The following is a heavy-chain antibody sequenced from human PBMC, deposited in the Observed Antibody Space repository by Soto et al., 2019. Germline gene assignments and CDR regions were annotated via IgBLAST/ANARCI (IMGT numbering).Heavy chain of an antibody. CDR1: GYTFTSYG. CDR3: ATANCGGDCYSDNWFDP. Sequence: QVQLVQSGAEVKKPGASVKVSCKASGYTFTSYGISWVRQAPGQGLEWMGWISAYNGNTNYAQKLQGRVTMTTNRSTSTAYMELRSLGSDDTVVYYCATANCGGDCYSDNWFDPWGQGTLVTVSS. CDR2: ISAYNGNT. D-gene: IGHD2-21*02. J-gene: IGHJ5*02. V-gene: IGHV1-18*04.